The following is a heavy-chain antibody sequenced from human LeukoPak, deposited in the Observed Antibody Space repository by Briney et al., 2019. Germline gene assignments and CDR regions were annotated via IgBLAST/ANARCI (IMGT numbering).Heavy chain of an antibody. CDR2: KKQDGSEK. J-gene: IGHJ4*02. CDR3: ARTYYDYVWGSWPYDY. V-gene: IGHV3-7*02. CDR1: GFHFSYHW. Sequence: GGPLRLSCAASGFHFSYHWMGWVRQAPGKGLEGVANKKQDGSEKYYVDSVKGRFTISRDNAKNSLYLQMNSLRAEDTAVYYCARTYYDYVWGSWPYDYWGQGTLVTVSS. D-gene: IGHD3-16*01.